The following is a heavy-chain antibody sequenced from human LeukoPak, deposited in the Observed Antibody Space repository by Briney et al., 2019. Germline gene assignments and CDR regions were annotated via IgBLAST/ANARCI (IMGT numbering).Heavy chain of an antibody. J-gene: IGHJ4*02. D-gene: IGHD6-25*01. CDR2: IKQDGSDK. V-gene: IGHV3-7*03. CDR3: ARDSAAHGGY. CDR1: EFNFRNYW. Sequence: PGGSLRLSCVVSEFNFRNYWMSWVRQTPGKGLEWVANIKQDGSDKYYVDSVKGRFIISRDNAKNSLYLQMNSLRDEDTAVYHCARDSAAHGGYWGQGTPVIVSS.